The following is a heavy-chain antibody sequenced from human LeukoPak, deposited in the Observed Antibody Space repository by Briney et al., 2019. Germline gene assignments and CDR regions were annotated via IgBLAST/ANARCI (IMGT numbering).Heavy chain of an antibody. CDR3: ARNEAARRGSYYYNYMDV. CDR2: MSDDGTHK. CDR1: GFTFGTYG. V-gene: IGHV3-30*01. D-gene: IGHD6-6*01. J-gene: IGHJ6*03. Sequence: GRSLRLSCAASGFTFGTYGMHWVRQAPGKGLEWVAVMSDDGTHKYYADSVKGRFTISRDNSKHTLYLQMNSLRAEDTAVYYCARNEAARRGSYYYNYMDVWGKGTTVTVS.